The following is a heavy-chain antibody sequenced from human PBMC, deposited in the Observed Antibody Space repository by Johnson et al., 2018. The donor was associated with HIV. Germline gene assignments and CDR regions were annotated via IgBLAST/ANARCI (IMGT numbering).Heavy chain of an antibody. V-gene: IGHV3-66*01. CDR1: GITVSSNY. CDR2: IFSVGGA. J-gene: IGHJ3*02. CDR3: AKDYEWFGEFVDAFDI. Sequence: VQLVESGGGLVQPGGSLRLSCAASGITVSSNYMSWVRQAPGKGLEWVSVIFSVGGAYYADSVKGRFIISRDNSKNMLYLHMNSLRAEDTAVYYCAKDYEWFGEFVDAFDIWGQGTMVTVSS. D-gene: IGHD3-10*01.